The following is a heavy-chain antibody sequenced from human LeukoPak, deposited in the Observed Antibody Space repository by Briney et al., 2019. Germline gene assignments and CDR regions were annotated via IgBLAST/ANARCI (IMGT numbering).Heavy chain of an antibody. CDR3: AVDFGGNSDMSTGGY. D-gene: IGHD4-23*01. CDR2: INHSGIT. CDR1: GGPFSRSY. V-gene: IGHV4-34*01. J-gene: IGHJ4*02. Sequence: KPSETLSLTCAVYGGPFSRSYGSWIRQPPGKGLEWIGEINHSGITNYNPSLKSRVTISIDTSKNQFSLKLTSVTAADTAVYYCAVDFGGNSDMSTGGYWGQGTLVTVSS.